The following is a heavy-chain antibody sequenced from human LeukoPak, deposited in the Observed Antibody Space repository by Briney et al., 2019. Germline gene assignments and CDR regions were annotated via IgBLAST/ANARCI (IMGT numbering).Heavy chain of an antibody. Sequence: PGGSLRLSCAASGFTFSSYSMNWVRQAPGKGLEWVSSISSSSSYIYYADSVKGRFTISRDNAKNSLYLQMNSLRAEDTAVYYCARVSARLWPLGLDYWGQGTLVTVSS. CDR1: GFTFSSYS. V-gene: IGHV3-21*01. CDR3: ARVSARLWPLGLDY. CDR2: ISSSSSYI. J-gene: IGHJ4*02. D-gene: IGHD5-18*01.